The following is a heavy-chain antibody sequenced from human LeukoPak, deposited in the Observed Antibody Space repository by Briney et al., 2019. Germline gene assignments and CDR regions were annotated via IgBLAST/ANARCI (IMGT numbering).Heavy chain of an antibody. J-gene: IGHJ4*02. CDR2: ISYDGSNK. CDR1: GFTFSSYA. V-gene: IGHV3-30-3*01. Sequence: GRSLRLSCAASGFTFSSYAMHWVRQAPGKGLEGVAVISYDGSNKYYADSVKGRFTISRDNSKTTLYLQMNSLRAEDTAVYYCARDHWGRWLQSIDYWGQGTLVTVSS. CDR3: ARDHWGRWLQSIDY. D-gene: IGHD5-24*01.